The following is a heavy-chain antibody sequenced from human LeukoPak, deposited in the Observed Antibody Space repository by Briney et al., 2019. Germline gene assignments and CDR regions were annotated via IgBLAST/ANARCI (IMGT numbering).Heavy chain of an antibody. D-gene: IGHD6-6*01. CDR3: AREWESSSL. J-gene: IGHJ4*02. V-gene: IGHV3-30-3*01. CDR1: GFTFSSYA. CDR2: ISYDGSNK. Sequence: PRRSLRLSCAASGFTFSSYAMHWVRQAPGKGLEWVAVISYDGSNKYYADSVKGRFTISRDNSKNTLYLQMNSLRAEDTAVYYCAREWESSSLWGQGTLVTVSS.